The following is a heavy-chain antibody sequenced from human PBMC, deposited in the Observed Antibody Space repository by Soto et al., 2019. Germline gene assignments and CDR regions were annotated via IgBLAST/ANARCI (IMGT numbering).Heavy chain of an antibody. CDR3: AKDQASGQGSFDS. J-gene: IGHJ4*02. CDR1: GFTFNIYG. Sequence: VKLVESGGGVVQPGGSLRLSCAASGFTFNIYGMHWVRQAPDKGLEWVALISYDGSNQYYADSVKGRFTISRDNSKNTLFLKMNSRRADDTAVYYCAKDQASGQGSFDSWGQGTLVTVS. CDR2: ISYDGSNQ. V-gene: IGHV3-30*18.